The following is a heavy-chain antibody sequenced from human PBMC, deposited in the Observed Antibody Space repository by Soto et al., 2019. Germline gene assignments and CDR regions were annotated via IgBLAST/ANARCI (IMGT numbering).Heavy chain of an antibody. V-gene: IGHV3-23*01. D-gene: IGHD1-26*01. CDR2: ISGSGGST. Sequence: GGSLRLSCAASGFTFSSYAMSWVHQAPGKGLEWVSAISGSGGSTYYADSVKGRFTISRDNSKNTLYLQMNSLRAEDTAVYYCAKDRGGSYSKWFDPWGQGTLVTVSS. CDR3: AKDRGGSYSKWFDP. CDR1: GFTFSSYA. J-gene: IGHJ5*02.